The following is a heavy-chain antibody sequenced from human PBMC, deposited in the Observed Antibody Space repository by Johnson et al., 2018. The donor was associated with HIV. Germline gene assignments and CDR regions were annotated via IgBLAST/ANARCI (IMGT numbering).Heavy chain of an antibody. Sequence: VLLVESGGGVVQPGQSLRLSCAASGLTFSSYGMHWVRQAPGKGLEWVSYISSSSSTIYYADSVKGRFTISRDNAKNSLYLQMNSLGSEDTAVYYCARDRPSKWLRSNDDAFDIWGQGTMVTVSS. J-gene: IGHJ3*02. CDR3: ARDRPSKWLRSNDDAFDI. CDR2: ISSSSSTI. D-gene: IGHD5-12*01. CDR1: GLTFSSYG. V-gene: IGHV3-48*04.